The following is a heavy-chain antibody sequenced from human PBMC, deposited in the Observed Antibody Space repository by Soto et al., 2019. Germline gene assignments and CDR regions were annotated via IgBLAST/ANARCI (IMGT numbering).Heavy chain of an antibody. D-gene: IGHD6-19*01. V-gene: IGHV4-59*08. CDR3: AGGQQWLTFWYFDL. CDR2: INHSGST. Sequence: QVQLQESGPGLVKPSETLSLTCTVSSGSISSYYWTWIRQPPGKGLEWIGYINHSGSTNYSPSLKSRLTIAVDTSKNQFSLKLRSVTAADTAVYYCAGGQQWLTFWYFDLWGRGSLVTVSS. J-gene: IGHJ2*01. CDR1: SGSISSYY.